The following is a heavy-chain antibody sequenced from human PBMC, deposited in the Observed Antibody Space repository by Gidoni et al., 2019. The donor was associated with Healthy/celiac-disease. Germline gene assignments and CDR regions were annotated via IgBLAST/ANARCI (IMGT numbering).Heavy chain of an antibody. D-gene: IGHD6-13*01. J-gene: IGHJ4*02. CDR3: ARDLSSSSGY. CDR2: ISYDGSNK. CDR1: GFTFSSYA. V-gene: IGHV3-30*01. Sequence: QVQLVESGGGVVQPGRSLRLSCAASGFTFSSYAMHWVRQAPGKGLEWVAVISYDGSNKYYADSVKGRFTISRDNSKNTLYLQMNSLRAEDTAVYYCARDLSSSSGYWGQGTLVTVSS.